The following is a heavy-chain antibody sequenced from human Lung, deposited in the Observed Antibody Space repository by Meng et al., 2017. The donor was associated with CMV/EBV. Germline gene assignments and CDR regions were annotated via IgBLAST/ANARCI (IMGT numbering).Heavy chain of an antibody. D-gene: IGHD4-11*01. CDR2: IYTSGST. CDR1: GGSISRGSYY. Sequence: QGQLQGSGPGLSKPPQTLPLTCTVSGGSISRGSYYWSWIRQPAGKGLEWIGRIYTSGSTNYNPSLKSRVTISVDTSKNQFSLKLSSVTAADTAVYYCARDRTTGRYFDYWGQGTLVTVSS. V-gene: IGHV4-61*02. CDR3: ARDRTTGRYFDY. J-gene: IGHJ4*02.